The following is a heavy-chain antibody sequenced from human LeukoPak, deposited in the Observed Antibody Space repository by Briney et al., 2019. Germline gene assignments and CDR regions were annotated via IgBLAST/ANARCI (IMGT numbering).Heavy chain of an antibody. CDR2: IIPIFGTA. D-gene: IGHD6-13*01. Sequence: ASVKVSCKASGGTFSSYAISWVRQPPGQGLEWMGGIIPIFGTANYAQKFQGRVTITADESTSTAYMELSSLRSEDTAVYYCARSDRGGSSWYEAYDWFDPWGQGTLVTVSS. CDR3: ARSDRGGSSWYEAYDWFDP. CDR1: GGTFSSYA. V-gene: IGHV1-69*13. J-gene: IGHJ5*02.